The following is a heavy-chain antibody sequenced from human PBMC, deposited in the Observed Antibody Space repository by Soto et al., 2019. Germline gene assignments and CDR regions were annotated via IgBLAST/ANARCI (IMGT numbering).Heavy chain of an antibody. D-gene: IGHD4-4*01. V-gene: IGHV4-61*01. J-gene: IGHJ4*02. CDR2: IYYSGST. CDR3: ARGRPYSNYYGY. CDR1: GGSISSGSYY. Sequence: PSETLSLTCTVSGGSISSGSYYWSWIRQPPGKGLEWIGYIYYSGSTNYNPSLKSRVTISVDTSKNQFSLKLSSVTAADTAVYYCARGRPYSNYYGYWGQGTLVNVSS.